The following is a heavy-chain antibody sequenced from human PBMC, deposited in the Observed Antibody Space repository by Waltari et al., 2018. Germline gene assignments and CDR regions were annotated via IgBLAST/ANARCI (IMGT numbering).Heavy chain of an antibody. D-gene: IGHD1-1*01. J-gene: IGHJ3*02. Sequence: QVQLQESGPGVVKSSQTLSLTCTVSGGSISRGGDFWSWIRQSPGRGPEWIWVIYDSANTNYNPSLKSRVILTIDISKNQFSLKMRSVTAADTAVYYCARQGPNWNAQRGSQSAFDIWGQGAMVTVSA. CDR1: GGSISRGGDF. CDR2: IYDSANT. V-gene: IGHV4-30-4*08. CDR3: ARQGPNWNAQRGSQSAFDI.